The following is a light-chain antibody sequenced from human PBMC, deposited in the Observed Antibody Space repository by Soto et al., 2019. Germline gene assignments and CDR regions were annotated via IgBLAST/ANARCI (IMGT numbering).Light chain of an antibody. CDR1: QSISSW. V-gene: IGKV1-5*03. Sequence: DIQMTQSPSTLSASVGDRVTITCLASQSISSWLAWYQQKPGKAPKLLIYKASSLESGVPSRFSGSGSGTDFTLTISSLQPEDFATYYCQQSYSTPPITFGQGTRLEIK. J-gene: IGKJ5*01. CDR3: QQSYSTPPIT. CDR2: KAS.